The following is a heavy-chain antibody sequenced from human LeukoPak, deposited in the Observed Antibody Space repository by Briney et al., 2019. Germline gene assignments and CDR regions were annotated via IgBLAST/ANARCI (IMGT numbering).Heavy chain of an antibody. CDR1: GFTFSSYA. Sequence: GGSLRLSCAASGFTFSSYAMSWVRQAPAKGLVWVSHINGDGSSVGYADSVKGRFAVSRDNAKNTLYLHMSSLRAEDTAVYYCAGDEVGATPIDYWGQGTLVTVSS. CDR3: AGDEVGATPIDY. D-gene: IGHD1-26*01. V-gene: IGHV3-74*01. CDR2: INGDGSSV. J-gene: IGHJ4*02.